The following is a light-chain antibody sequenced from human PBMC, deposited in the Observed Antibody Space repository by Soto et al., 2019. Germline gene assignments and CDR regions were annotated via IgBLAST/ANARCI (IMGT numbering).Light chain of an antibody. J-gene: IGLJ2*01. CDR2: EVG. Sequence: QSALTQPASVSGSPGQSITISCTGTSSDVGGYKFVSWYQQHPGKAPKLIIYEVGNRPSGVSNRFSGSKSGNTASLTISGLQAEDEADYYCSSYTSSSTLVFGGGTKLTVL. CDR1: SSDVGGYKF. V-gene: IGLV2-14*01. CDR3: SSYTSSSTLV.